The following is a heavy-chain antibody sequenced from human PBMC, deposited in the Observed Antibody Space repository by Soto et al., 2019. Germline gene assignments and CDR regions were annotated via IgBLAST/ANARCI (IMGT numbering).Heavy chain of an antibody. CDR3: ARQIYDSDTGPNFQYYFDS. CDR2: IDPSDSQT. V-gene: IGHV5-10-1*01. J-gene: IGHJ4*02. Sequence: GEALKISCKGSGYSFAIYWITCVRQKPGKGLEWMGRIDPSDSQTYYSPSFRGHVTISVTKSITTVFLQWSSLRASDTAMYYCARQIYDSDTGPNFQYYFDSWGQGTQVTVSS. CDR1: GYSFAIYW. D-gene: IGHD3-22*01.